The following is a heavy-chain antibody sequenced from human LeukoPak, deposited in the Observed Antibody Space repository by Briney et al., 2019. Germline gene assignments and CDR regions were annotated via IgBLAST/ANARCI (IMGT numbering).Heavy chain of an antibody. CDR1: GFTFSSYA. CDR2: ISYDGSNK. CDR3: ARVRFLEWFNFDY. J-gene: IGHJ4*02. V-gene: IGHV3-30-3*01. D-gene: IGHD3-3*01. Sequence: GGSLRLSCAASGFTFSSYAIHWVRQAPGKGLEWVAIISYDGSNKYYADSVKGRFTISRDNAKNSLYLQMNSLRAEDTAVYYCARVRFLEWFNFDYWGQGALVTVSS.